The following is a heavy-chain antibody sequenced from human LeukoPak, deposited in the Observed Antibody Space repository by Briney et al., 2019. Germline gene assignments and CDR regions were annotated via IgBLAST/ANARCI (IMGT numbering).Heavy chain of an antibody. CDR1: GFTFSSYA. J-gene: IGHJ6*02. V-gene: IGHV3-30-3*01. Sequence: GGSLRLSCAASGFTFSSYAVHWVRQAPGKGLEWVAVISYDGSNKYYADSVKGRFTISRDNSKNTLYLQMNSLRAEDTAVYYCARDPARYSGYDQSYYYCGMDVWGQATTV. CDR3: ARDPARYSGYDQSYYYCGMDV. D-gene: IGHD5-12*01. CDR2: ISYDGSNK.